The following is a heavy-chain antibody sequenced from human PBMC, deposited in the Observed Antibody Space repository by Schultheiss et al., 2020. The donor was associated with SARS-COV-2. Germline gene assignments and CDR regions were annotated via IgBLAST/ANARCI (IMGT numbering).Heavy chain of an antibody. CDR3: ARRVYSSGWSFDY. V-gene: IGHV5-51*01. J-gene: IGHJ4*02. D-gene: IGHD6-19*01. CDR2: INPGDSDT. Sequence: GGSLRLSCKGSGYSFTSYWIGWVRQMPGKGLEWIGIINPGDSDTRYSPSFQGQVTISADKSISTAYLQWSSLKASDTAMYYCARRVYSSGWSFDYWGQGTLVTVSS. CDR1: GYSFTSYW.